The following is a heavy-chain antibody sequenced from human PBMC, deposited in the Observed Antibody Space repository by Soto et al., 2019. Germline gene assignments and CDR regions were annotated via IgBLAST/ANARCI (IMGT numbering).Heavy chain of an antibody. J-gene: IGHJ3*02. CDR3: AHFAITYGGVLADDAFDI. CDR2: IYWDADK. Sequence: QITLKESGPTLVEPTQTLTLTCTFSGFSLSAPTVGVAWIRQPPGKALEWLAVIYWDADKRYSPSLNNRLTLTKDTSGNPVVLTMTKMGPVDTAENFCAHFAITYGGVLADDAFDIWGPGTMVTVSS. D-gene: IGHD3-16*02. V-gene: IGHV2-5*02. CDR1: GFSLSAPTVG.